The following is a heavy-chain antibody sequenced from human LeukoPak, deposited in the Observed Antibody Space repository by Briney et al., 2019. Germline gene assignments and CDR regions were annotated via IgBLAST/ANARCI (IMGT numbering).Heavy chain of an antibody. CDR2: INPSGGST. Sequence: ASVKVSCKASGYTFTSYYMHWVRQAPGQGLEWMGIINPSGGSTSYAQKFQGRVTMTRDMSTSTVYMELSSLRSEDTAVYYCARSEGRITMVRGVIIARQPFDYWGQGTLVTVSS. V-gene: IGHV1-46*01. CDR3: ARSEGRITMVRGVIIARQPFDY. CDR1: GYTFTSYY. D-gene: IGHD3-10*01. J-gene: IGHJ4*02.